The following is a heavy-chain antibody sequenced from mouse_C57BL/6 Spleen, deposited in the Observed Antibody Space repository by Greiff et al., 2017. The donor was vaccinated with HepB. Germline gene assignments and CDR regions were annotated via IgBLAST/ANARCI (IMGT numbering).Heavy chain of an antibody. D-gene: IGHD2-4*01. Sequence: DVKLQESGPGLVKPSQSLSLTCSVTGYSITSGYYWNWIRQFPGNKLEWMGYISYDGSNNYNPSLKNRISITRDTSKNQFFLKLNSVTTEDTATYYCARDPAYIYYDYDWYFDVWGTGTTVTVSS. CDR3: ARDPAYIYYDYDWYFDV. V-gene: IGHV3-6*01. CDR2: ISYDGSN. J-gene: IGHJ1*03. CDR1: GYSITSGYY.